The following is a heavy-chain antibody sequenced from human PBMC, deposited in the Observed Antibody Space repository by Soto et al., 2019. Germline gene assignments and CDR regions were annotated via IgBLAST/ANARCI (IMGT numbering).Heavy chain of an antibody. J-gene: IGHJ4*02. CDR3: VRDLAAGNCDY. CDR2: ISAYNGNT. D-gene: IGHD6-19*01. V-gene: IGHV1-18*01. Sequence: QVQLVQSGVEVKKPGASVKVSCKASGYTFTSYAISWVRQAPGQGLEWMGWISAYNGNTNYAHKLQSRVTRTTETSPSTAYMERRSLRSDEPAVDYCVRDLAAGNCDYWRQGTLVTVSS. CDR1: GYTFTSYA.